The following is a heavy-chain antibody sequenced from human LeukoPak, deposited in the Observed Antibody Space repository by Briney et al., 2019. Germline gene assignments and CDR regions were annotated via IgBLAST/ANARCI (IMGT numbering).Heavy chain of an antibody. CDR2: IYYSGST. V-gene: IGHV4-31*03. Sequence: SQTLSLACTVHGDSIGTAGYYSAWIRQHPGKGLEWIGYIYYSGSTDYNPSLRSRLNISIDTSKNQFSLTLTSVIAADTAVYYCAREIAMFATIMGFDTWGPGTVVTVSS. CDR1: GDSIGTAGYY. CDR3: AREIAMFATIMGFDT. J-gene: IGHJ5*02. D-gene: IGHD3-10*02.